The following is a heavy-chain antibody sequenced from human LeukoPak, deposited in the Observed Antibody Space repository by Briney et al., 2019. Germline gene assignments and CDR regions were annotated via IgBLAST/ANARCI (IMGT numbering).Heavy chain of an antibody. V-gene: IGHV3-9*01. J-gene: IGHJ4*02. Sequence: PGGSLRLSCAASGFTFDDYAMHWVRQAPGKGLEWVSGISWNSGSIGYADSVKGRFTISRDNAKNSLYLHMNSLRAEDTALYYCAKARGSAFDYWGQGTLVTVSS. CDR1: GFTFDDYA. D-gene: IGHD3-16*01. CDR3: AKARGSAFDY. CDR2: ISWNSGSI.